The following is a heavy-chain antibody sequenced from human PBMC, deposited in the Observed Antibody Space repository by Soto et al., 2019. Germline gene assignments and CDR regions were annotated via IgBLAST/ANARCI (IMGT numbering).Heavy chain of an antibody. V-gene: IGHV4-34*01. CDR1: GGSFSGYY. J-gene: IGHJ4*02. Sequence: QVQLQQWGAGLLKPSETLSLTCAVYGGSFSGYYWSWIRQPPGKGLEWIGEINHSGSTNYNPSLKSRVTISGDTSKTQFSLKLSSVTAADTAVYYCAGGRVAGSFDYWGQGTLVTVSS. D-gene: IGHD6-19*01. CDR3: AGGRVAGSFDY. CDR2: INHSGST.